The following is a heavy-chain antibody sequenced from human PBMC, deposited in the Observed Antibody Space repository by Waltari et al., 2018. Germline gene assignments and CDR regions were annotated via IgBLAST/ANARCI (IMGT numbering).Heavy chain of an antibody. Sequence: QVQLQESGPGLVKPSQTLSLTRTVSGDSISSGDSFWSRIRQPPGKGLEWIGYIYYSGSTYYNASLKGRITMSRDTSKNQFSLWLSSVTAADTALYYCARVGRGLLPAPMVAARRGFYFDYWGQGTLVTVSS. D-gene: IGHD2-2*01. CDR2: IYYSGST. CDR3: ARVGRGLLPAPMVAARRGFYFDY. V-gene: IGHV4-30-4*08. CDR1: GDSISSGDSF. J-gene: IGHJ4*02.